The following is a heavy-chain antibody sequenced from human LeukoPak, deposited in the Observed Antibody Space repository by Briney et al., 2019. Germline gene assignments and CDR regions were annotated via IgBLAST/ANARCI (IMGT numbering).Heavy chain of an antibody. D-gene: IGHD1-26*01. V-gene: IGHV3-21*01. CDR3: ARSYSGSYCVDY. J-gene: IGHJ4*02. CDR2: ISSSSSYI. CDR1: GFTFSTYS. Sequence: PGGSLRLSCAASGFTFSTYSITWVRQAPGKGLEWVSSISSSSSYIYYADSVKGRFTISRDNAKNSLYLQMNSLRAEDTAVYYCARSYSGSYCVDYWGQGTLVTVSS.